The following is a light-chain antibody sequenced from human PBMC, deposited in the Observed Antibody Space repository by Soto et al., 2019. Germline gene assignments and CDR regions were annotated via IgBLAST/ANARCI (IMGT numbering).Light chain of an antibody. CDR1: SSDVGGYDF. Sequence: QSVLTQPPSASGSPGQSVTISCTGTSSDVGGYDFVSWYQQHPGKAPKVMIYEVTKRPSGVPDRFYGSKSGNTASLTVSGLQSEDEATYYCVPYAGTNNFSFGGGTKLTVL. CDR3: VPYAGTNNFS. J-gene: IGLJ2*01. V-gene: IGLV2-8*01. CDR2: EVT.